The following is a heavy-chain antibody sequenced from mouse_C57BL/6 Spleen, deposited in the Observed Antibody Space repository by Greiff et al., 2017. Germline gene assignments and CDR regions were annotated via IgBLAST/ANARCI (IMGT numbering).Heavy chain of an antibody. J-gene: IGHJ3*01. CDR2: IDPSDSYT. D-gene: IGHD1-1*01. V-gene: IGHV1-69*01. CDR1: GYTFTSYW. Sequence: QVQLQQPGAELVMPGASVKLSCKASGYTFTSYWMHWVKQRPGQGLEWIGEIDPSDSYTNYNQKFKGKSTLTVDKSSSTAYMQLSSLTSEDSAVYYCARSGSSYPFAYGGQGTLVTVAA. CDR3: ARSGSSYPFAY.